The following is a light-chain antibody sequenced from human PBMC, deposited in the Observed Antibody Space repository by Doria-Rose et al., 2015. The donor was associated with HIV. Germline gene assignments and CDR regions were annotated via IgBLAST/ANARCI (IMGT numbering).Light chain of an antibody. V-gene: IGKV3-15*01. Sequence: DIVMTQTPETLSVSPAESATLSCRASQSVSTDLAWYQHKPGQAPRLLLWGASTRATGIPARFSGSGSGTEFTLTISSLQSEDFAIYFCHQYNNWPTFGQGTRLDIK. CDR2: GAS. CDR1: QSVSTD. J-gene: IGKJ5*01. CDR3: HQYNNWPT.